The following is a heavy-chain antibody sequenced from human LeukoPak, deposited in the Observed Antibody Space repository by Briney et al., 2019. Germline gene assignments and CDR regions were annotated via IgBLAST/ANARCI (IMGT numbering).Heavy chain of an antibody. J-gene: IGHJ5*02. CDR1: GYTFTSYQ. CDR3: ARARDDSIGSRWFDP. CDR2: IKTSGGTT. Sequence: ASVKVSCKASGYTFTSYQMHWVRQAPGQGLEWMGTIKTSGGTTTYAQKFQGRVTMTWDTSTSTVYLELSTLRSEDTAVYYCARARDDSIGSRWFDPWGQGTLVTVSS. D-gene: IGHD3-22*01. V-gene: IGHV1-46*01.